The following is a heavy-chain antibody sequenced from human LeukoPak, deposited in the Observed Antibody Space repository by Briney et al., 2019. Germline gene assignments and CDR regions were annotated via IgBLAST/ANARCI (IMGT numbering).Heavy chain of an antibody. CDR3: AKWGDYDVLTGYYVSDY. J-gene: IGHJ4*02. CDR2: IIGSGGNT. Sequence: GASLRLSCAASGFTFSNYAMSWVRQAPGQGLEWVSAIIGSGGNTYYAESVKGRFTISRDNSKNTVFLQMNSLRAEDTAVYYCAKWGDYDVLTGYYVSDYWGQGTLVTVSS. CDR1: GFTFSNYA. V-gene: IGHV3-23*01. D-gene: IGHD3-9*01.